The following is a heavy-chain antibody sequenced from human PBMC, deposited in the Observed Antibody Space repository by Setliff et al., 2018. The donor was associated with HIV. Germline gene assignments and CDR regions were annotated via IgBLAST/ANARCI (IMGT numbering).Heavy chain of an antibody. D-gene: IGHD3-22*01. V-gene: IGHV4-39*01. CDR1: GGSASNSRYY. J-gene: IGHJ5*02. Sequence: PSETLSLTCTVSGGSASNSRYYWAWIRQPPGKGLEYIGSIYYNEKTYYSPSLKGRVTISVDTSKNQFSLNLTYVTAADTAVYFCASRVYYYDSNKVLREEGFDPWGLRLSWAPSP. CDR2: IYYNEKT. CDR3: ASRVYYYDSNKVLREEGFDP.